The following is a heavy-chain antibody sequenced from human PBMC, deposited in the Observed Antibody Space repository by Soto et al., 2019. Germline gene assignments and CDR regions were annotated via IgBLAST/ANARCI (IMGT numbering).Heavy chain of an antibody. CDR3: ARFSDWEYQLPL. J-gene: IGHJ4*02. V-gene: IGHV3-74*01. CDR1: GFTFGSYW. CDR2: IXSDGTXT. Sequence: HPGXSRRLSCAASGFTFGSYWMHWVRQAPGKGLVWVSRIXSDGTXTSYPDPVKGXXTISRDNXXNTLYLQMNSLRPEDTAVYYCARFSDWEYQLPLWGQGTLVTVS. D-gene: IGHD2-2*01.